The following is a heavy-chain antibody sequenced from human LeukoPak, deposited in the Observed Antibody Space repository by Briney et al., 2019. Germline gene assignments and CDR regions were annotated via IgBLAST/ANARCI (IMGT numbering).Heavy chain of an antibody. D-gene: IGHD3-10*01. Sequence: GGTLRLSCAASGFTFSSYGMSWVRQAPGKGLEWVSVIYSDGSTYYADSVKGRFTISRDKSKNTLYLQLNSLRAEDTAVYYCAREDYYGSGSYYFHWGQGTLVTVSS. V-gene: IGHV3-66*01. CDR3: AREDYYGSGSYYFH. J-gene: IGHJ4*02. CDR1: GFTFSSYG. CDR2: IYSDGST.